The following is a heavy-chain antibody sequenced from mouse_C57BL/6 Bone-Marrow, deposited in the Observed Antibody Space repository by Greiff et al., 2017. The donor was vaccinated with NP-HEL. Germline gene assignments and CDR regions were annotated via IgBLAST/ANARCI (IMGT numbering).Heavy chain of an antibody. V-gene: IGHV10-1*01. CDR3: VRGAGSYYFDY. D-gene: IGHD1-2*01. J-gene: IGHJ2*01. CDR2: ISRKSNNSAT. Sequence: EVQGVESGGGLVQPKGSLKLSCAASGFSFNTYAMNWVRQAPGQGLEWVARISRKSNNSATYYADSVKDRFTISTHDPESMPYLQMNSLKTEDTAMYYGVRGAGSYYFDYGGQGTTLTVSS. CDR1: GFSFNTYA.